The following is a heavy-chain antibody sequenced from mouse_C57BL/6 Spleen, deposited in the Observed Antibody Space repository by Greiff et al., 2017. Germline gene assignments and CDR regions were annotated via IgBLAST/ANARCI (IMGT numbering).Heavy chain of an antibody. V-gene: IGHV5-17*01. CDR1: GFTFSDYG. D-gene: IGHD1-1*01. Sequence: EVKVEESGGGLVKPGGSLKLSCAASGFTFSDYGMHWVRQAPEKGLEWVAYISSGSSTIYYADTVKGRFTISRDNAKNTLFLQMTSLGSEDTAMYYCARPYYYGSSYDWYFDVWGTGTTVTVSS. CDR3: ARPYYYGSSYDWYFDV. CDR2: ISSGSSTI. J-gene: IGHJ1*03.